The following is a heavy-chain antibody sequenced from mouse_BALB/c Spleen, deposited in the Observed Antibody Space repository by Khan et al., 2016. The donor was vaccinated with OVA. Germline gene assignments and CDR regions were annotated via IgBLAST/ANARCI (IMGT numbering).Heavy chain of an antibody. CDR1: GFSLSNYG. Sequence: QVQLKESGPGLVAPSQTLSITCTVSGFSLSNYGVHWVRQPPGKGLEWQGVIWAGGSTNHNSALMSRLTISKDKSKSHVFETMYRLQTDDTALKNCARACYIGAWFAYWGQGTLVTVSA. D-gene: IGHD1-3*01. J-gene: IGHJ3*01. CDR3: ARACYIGAWFAY. V-gene: IGHV2-9*02. CDR2: IWAGGST.